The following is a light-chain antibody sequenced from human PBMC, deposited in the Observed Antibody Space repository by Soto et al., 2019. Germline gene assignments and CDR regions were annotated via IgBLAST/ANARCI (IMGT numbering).Light chain of an antibody. V-gene: IGLV2-8*01. CDR1: SSDVGGYNY. J-gene: IGLJ1*01. Sequence: QSVLTQPPSASGSPGQSVTISCTRTSSDVGGYNYVSWYQQNPGKVPKLMIYEVNKRPSGVPDRFSGSKSGNTASLTVSGLQAEDEADYYCTSYAGGNNVFGTGTKLTVL. CDR2: EVN. CDR3: TSYAGGNNV.